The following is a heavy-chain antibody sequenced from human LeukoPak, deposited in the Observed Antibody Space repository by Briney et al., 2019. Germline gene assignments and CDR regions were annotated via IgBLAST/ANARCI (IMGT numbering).Heavy chain of an antibody. J-gene: IGHJ5*02. CDR1: GFTFTSYD. Sequence: PGGSLRLSCVASGFTFTSYDFNWVRQAPGKGLEWVSYISNGGGTISYADSVKGRFTISRDNAKNSVFLQMNTLRAEDTALYYCARVKVVVTQRWFDPWGQGTLVTVSS. V-gene: IGHV3-48*03. CDR3: ARVKVVVTQRWFDP. D-gene: IGHD3-22*01. CDR2: ISNGGGTI.